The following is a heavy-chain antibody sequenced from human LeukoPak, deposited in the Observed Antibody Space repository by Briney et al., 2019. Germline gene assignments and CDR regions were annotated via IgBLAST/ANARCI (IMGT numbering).Heavy chain of an antibody. CDR3: AGGVYDSSVSDAFDI. D-gene: IGHD3-22*01. J-gene: IGHJ3*02. V-gene: IGHV1-2*02. CDR1: GYTFTGYY. CDR2: INPNSGGT. Sequence: ASVKVSCKASGYTFTGYYMHWVRQAPGQGLEWMGWINPNSGGTNYAQKFQGRVTMTRDTSISTAYMELSRLRSDDTAVYYCAGGVYDSSVSDAFDIWGQGTMVTVSS.